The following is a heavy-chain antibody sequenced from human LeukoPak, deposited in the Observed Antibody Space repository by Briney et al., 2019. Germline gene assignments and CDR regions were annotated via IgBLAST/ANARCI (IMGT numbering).Heavy chain of an antibody. J-gene: IGHJ4*02. CDR2: ISGSGGTA. CDR1: GFTFSSYA. Sequence: GGGLRLSCATSGFTFSSYAMRWVRQARGKGVEWVSAISGSGGTAYYEDSVKCRFTISRDNSKNTLYLQMNSLRGEDTAVYYCAKGRRDWNDVCDYWGQGTLVTVSS. CDR3: AKGRRDWNDVCDY. V-gene: IGHV3-23*01. D-gene: IGHD1-1*01.